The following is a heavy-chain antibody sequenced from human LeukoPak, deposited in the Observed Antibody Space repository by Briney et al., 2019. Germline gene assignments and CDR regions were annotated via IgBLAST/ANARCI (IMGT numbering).Heavy chain of an antibody. V-gene: IGHV3-21*01. J-gene: IGHJ3*02. D-gene: IGHD3-10*01. Sequence: RASCKTSGYTVTGYYMHWVRQAPGKGLGWVSAISSSSTYIYYSASVKGRFTISRDNDTNSLYLQMNSLRAEDTAVYYCARDPYGSGNYLGAFDIWGQGTMVTVSS. CDR2: ISSSSTYI. CDR3: ARDPYGSGNYLGAFDI. CDR1: GYTVTGYY.